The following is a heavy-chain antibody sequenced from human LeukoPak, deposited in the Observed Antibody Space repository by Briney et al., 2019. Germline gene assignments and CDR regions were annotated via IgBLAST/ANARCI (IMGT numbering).Heavy chain of an antibody. J-gene: IGHJ4*02. CDR1: GGSFSGYY. D-gene: IGHD2-8*02. CDR3: AKDRVVYATFVDY. CDR2: INHSGST. V-gene: IGHV4-34*01. Sequence: SETLSLTCAVYGGSFSGYYWSWIRQPPGKGLEWIGEINHSGSTNYNPSLKSRVTISVDTSKNQFSLKLSSVTAADTAVYYCAKDRVVYATFVDYWGQGTLVTVSS.